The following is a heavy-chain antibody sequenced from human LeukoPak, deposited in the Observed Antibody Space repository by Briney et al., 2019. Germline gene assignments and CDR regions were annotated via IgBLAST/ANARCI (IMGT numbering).Heavy chain of an antibody. V-gene: IGHV3-23*01. D-gene: IGHD3-10*01. CDR2: ISGNGFTT. J-gene: IGHJ3*02. Sequence: GGSLRLSCAASGFTFDDYAMNWVRQAPGKGLEWVSVISGNGFTTYYADSVKGRFTISRDNFKNTLYLQMNSLRAEDTAVYYCARKPMVRGVADDAFDIWGQGTMVTVSS. CDR3: ARKPMVRGVADDAFDI. CDR1: GFTFDDYA.